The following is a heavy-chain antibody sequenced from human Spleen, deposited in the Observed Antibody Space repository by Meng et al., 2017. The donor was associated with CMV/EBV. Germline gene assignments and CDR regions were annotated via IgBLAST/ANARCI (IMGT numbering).Heavy chain of an antibody. D-gene: IGHD2-2*01. CDR2: ISGDNRYT. V-gene: IGHV1-18*01. CDR3: ARDVCSPISCYELGFDY. J-gene: IGHJ4*02. CDR1: YTFSNFG. Sequence: YTFSNFGLSWVRQAPGQGLEWMGWISGDNRYTNYAEDFQGRVTLTTDTSSNTAYMELRTLRSDDTAVYYCARDVCSPISCYELGFDYWGQGTLVTVSS.